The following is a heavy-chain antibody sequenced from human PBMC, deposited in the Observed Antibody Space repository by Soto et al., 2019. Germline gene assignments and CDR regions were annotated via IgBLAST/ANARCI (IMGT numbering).Heavy chain of an antibody. J-gene: IGHJ4*02. D-gene: IGHD3-16*01. CDR1: GFIFATTA. Sequence: VQLLQSGGGLVQPGGSLRLSCEASGFIFATTAMGWVRQAPGKGLEWVSTIRGSGVRTYYADSVKGRFTISRGNSKNTLFLQRNGLRADDAVVYFCAAVMGSDYDYVWGSLSFDHWGQGALVTVST. CDR2: IRGSGVRT. CDR3: AAVMGSDYDYVWGSLSFDH. V-gene: IGHV3-23*01.